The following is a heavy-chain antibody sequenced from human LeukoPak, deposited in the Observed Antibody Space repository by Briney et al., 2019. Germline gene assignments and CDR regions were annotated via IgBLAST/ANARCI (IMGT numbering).Heavy chain of an antibody. CDR2: IQSRTYGAAT. CDR3: AASDHRFCSSISCHFDY. V-gene: IGHV3-49*01. J-gene: IGHJ4*02. CDR1: GFTFGDYG. Sequence: PGGSLRLSCITSGFTFGDYGMSWVRQAPGKGPEWVAFIQSRTYGAATQYTASVKGRFSISRDGSKGIAFLQMNSLKIEDTAVYYCAASDHRFCSSISCHFDYWGQGALVTVSS. D-gene: IGHD2-2*01.